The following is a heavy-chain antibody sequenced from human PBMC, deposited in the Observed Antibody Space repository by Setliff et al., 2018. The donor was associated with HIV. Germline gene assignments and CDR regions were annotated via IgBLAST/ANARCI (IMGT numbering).Heavy chain of an antibody. Sequence: ASVKVSCKTSGYTFSDYFIHWVRQAPGQGLEWMGIINPLSANTSYAQMLQGRLSMTRDTSTNTVYLFLSSLTFGDTAVYYCARDGEGGFYEQWGQGTLVTVSS. D-gene: IGHD3-3*01. CDR1: GYTFSDYF. V-gene: IGHV1-46*01. CDR2: INPLSANT. CDR3: ARDGEGGFYEQ. J-gene: IGHJ4*02.